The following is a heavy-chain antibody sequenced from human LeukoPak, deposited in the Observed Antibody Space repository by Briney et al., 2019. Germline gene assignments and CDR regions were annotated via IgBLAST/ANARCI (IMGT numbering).Heavy chain of an antibody. CDR3: ARXDXWDXYGSGSYSYFDY. D-gene: IGHD3-10*01. CDR1: GFTFSSYW. V-gene: IGHV3-7*01. Sequence: GGSLRLSCAASGFTFSSYWMSWVRQAPGKGLEWVANIKQDGSEKYYVDSVKGRFTISRDNAKNSLYLQMNSLRAEDTAVYYCARXDXWDXYGSGSYSYFDYWGQGTLVTVSS. J-gene: IGHJ4*02. CDR2: IKQDGSEK.